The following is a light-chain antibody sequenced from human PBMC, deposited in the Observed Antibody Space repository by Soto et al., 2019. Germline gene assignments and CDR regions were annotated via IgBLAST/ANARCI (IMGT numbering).Light chain of an antibody. Sequence: QSALTQPASVSVSPGQSITISCTGTSSDVGSYHLVSWYQQHPGKAPKLMIYEVSKRPSGVSNRFSGSKSGNTASLTISGLQAEDEADYYCCSYAGSSTYVFGTGTKLTVL. J-gene: IGLJ1*01. CDR1: SSDVGSYHL. CDR3: CSYAGSSTYV. CDR2: EVS. V-gene: IGLV2-23*02.